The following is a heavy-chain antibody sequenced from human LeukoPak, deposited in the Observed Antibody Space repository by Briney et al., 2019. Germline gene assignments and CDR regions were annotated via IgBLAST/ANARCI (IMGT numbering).Heavy chain of an antibody. Sequence: ASVKVSCKASGYTFTSYAMNWVRQAPGQGLEWMGWINTNTGNPTYAQGFTGRFVFSLDTSVSTAYLQISSLKAEDTAVYYCAILDYHDSSGYLGFWGQGTLVTVSS. CDR2: INTNTGNP. CDR3: AILDYHDSSGYLGF. CDR1: GYTFTSYA. J-gene: IGHJ4*02. D-gene: IGHD3-22*01. V-gene: IGHV7-4-1*02.